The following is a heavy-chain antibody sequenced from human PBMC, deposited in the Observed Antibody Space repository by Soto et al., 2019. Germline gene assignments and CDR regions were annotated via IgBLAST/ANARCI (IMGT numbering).Heavy chain of an antibody. CDR2: IYYTGST. J-gene: IGHJ6*02. V-gene: IGHV4-59*01. CDR1: GGSISRYF. D-gene: IGHD6-13*01. CDR3: ARDIPVAAAGYDYDGMDV. Sequence: PSETLSLTYTVSGGSISRYFWTWIRQPPGKGMEWIGYIYYTGSTNYNPSLKSRVTMSVDTSKNQFSLKLSSVTAADTAVYYCARDIPVAAAGYDYDGMDVWGQGTTVS.